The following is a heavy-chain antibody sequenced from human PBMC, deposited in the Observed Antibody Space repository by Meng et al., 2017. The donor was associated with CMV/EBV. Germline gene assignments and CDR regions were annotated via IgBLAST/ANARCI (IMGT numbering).Heavy chain of an antibody. CDR2: ISASNGNT. J-gene: IGHJ5*02. CDR3: ARVGLWELHYNWFDP. V-gene: IGHV1-18*01. CDR1: GYTFTSYG. D-gene: IGHD1-26*01. Sequence: AAVKVSCKASGYTFTSYGISWVRQAPGQGLEWMGWISASNGNTNYAQKLQGRVTMTTDTSTSTAYMELRSLRSDDTAVYYCARVGLWELHYNWFDPWGQGTLVTVSS.